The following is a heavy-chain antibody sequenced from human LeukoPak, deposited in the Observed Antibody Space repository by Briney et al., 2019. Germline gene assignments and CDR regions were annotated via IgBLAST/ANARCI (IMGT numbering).Heavy chain of an antibody. J-gene: IGHJ3*02. D-gene: IGHD5-18*01. CDR3: ARVDRGYTYGYNALDI. Sequence: GGSLRLSCAASGFTFSSYWMHWVRQDPGKGLVWVSRINSDGSSTSYADSVKGRFTISRDNSKNTLYLQMNSLRAEDTAVYYCARVDRGYTYGYNALDIWGQGTMVTVSS. V-gene: IGHV3-74*01. CDR2: INSDGSST. CDR1: GFTFSSYW.